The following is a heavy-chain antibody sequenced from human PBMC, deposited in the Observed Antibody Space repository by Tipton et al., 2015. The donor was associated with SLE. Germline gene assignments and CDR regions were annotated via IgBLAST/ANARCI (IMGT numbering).Heavy chain of an antibody. J-gene: IGHJ3*02. CDR3: ARVPYYDYGDEMYAFDI. CDR1: GYSISRGYY. D-gene: IGHD4-17*01. Sequence: TLSLTCTVSGYSISRGYYWSWIRQPPGEGLEWIGYIYYSGSTNYNPSLKSRVTISVDTSKNQFSLKLSSVTAADTAVYYCARVPYYDYGDEMYAFDIWGQGTMVTVSS. CDR2: IYYSGST. V-gene: IGHV4-61*01.